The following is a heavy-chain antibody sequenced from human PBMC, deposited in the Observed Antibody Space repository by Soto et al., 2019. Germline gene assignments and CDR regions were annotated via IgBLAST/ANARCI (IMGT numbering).Heavy chain of an antibody. CDR3: TRQRLWMATINNDAFDS. CDR1: GYTFSTYW. CDR2: IYPGDSDT. J-gene: IGHJ3*02. D-gene: IGHD2-21*01. V-gene: IGHV5-51*01. Sequence: GESLKISCQASGYTFSTYWISWVRQMPGRGPARMGIIYPGDSDTTYSPSFKGQVTMSVDKTLTTAYLQWSSLKAADTAIYYCTRQRLWMATINNDAFDSWGQGTMVTVSS.